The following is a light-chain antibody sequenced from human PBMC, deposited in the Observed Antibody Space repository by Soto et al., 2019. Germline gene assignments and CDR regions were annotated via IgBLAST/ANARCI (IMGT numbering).Light chain of an antibody. CDR2: ENN. CDR1: SSNIGAGYE. V-gene: IGLV1-40*01. CDR3: QSYDSSLSGYV. Sequence: QLVLTQPPSVSEAPGQRVTISCTGSSSNIGAGYEAHWYQQVPGTAPKLLIYENNNRPSGVPDRFSGSKSGTSASLAIPGLQAEDEAEYYCQSYDSSLSGYVFGTGTKLTVL. J-gene: IGLJ1*01.